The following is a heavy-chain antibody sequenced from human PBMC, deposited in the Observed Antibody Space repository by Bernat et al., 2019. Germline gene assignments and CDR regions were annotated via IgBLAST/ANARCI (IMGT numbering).Heavy chain of an antibody. D-gene: IGHD4-17*01. CDR2: IIPIFGTA. CDR3: ARDMTTVTTLGYYYMDV. CDR1: GGTFSSYA. Sequence: QVQLVQSGAEVKKPGSSVKVSCKASGGTFSSYAISWVRQAPGQGLEWMGGIIPIFGTANYAQKFQGRVTITADESTSTAYMELSSLRSEDTAVYYCARDMTTVTTLGYYYMDVWGKGTTVTVSS. J-gene: IGHJ6*03. V-gene: IGHV1-69*01.